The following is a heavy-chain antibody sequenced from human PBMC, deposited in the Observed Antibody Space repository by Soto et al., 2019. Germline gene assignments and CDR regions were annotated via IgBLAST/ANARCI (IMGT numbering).Heavy chain of an antibody. Sequence: PGGSLRLSCDASGFDFRNYGMHWVRQAPGKGLQWVAVISYVGSEKEYAESVKGRFTISRDNSKYTLSLQMNSLRAEDTAVYYCAKNFDSSGDLYYFDHWGQGTLVTVSS. D-gene: IGHD3-22*01. CDR1: GFDFRNYG. J-gene: IGHJ4*02. V-gene: IGHV3-30*18. CDR2: ISYVGSEK. CDR3: AKNFDSSGDLYYFDH.